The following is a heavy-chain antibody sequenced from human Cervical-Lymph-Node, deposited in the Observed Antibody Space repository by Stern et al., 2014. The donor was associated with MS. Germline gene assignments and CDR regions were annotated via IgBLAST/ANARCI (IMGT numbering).Heavy chain of an antibody. Sequence: VQLQESGPGLVKPSETLSLSCTVSGASVSSENYYWTWIRQSPGKRPEWVGNCYYSGSTHYNPSLQSRVTISVDTSKNKFSLELTSVTAADTAIYYCATEKYSYGLDVWGQGTAVAVS. CDR1: GASVSSENYY. J-gene: IGHJ6*02. CDR3: ATEKYSYGLDV. V-gene: IGHV4-61*01. CDR2: CYYSGST.